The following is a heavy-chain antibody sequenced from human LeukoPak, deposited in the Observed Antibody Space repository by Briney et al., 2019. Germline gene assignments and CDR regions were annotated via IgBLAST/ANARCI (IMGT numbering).Heavy chain of an antibody. D-gene: IGHD6-13*01. CDR2: ISSSSNYI. J-gene: IGHJ4*02. Sequence: PGGSLRLSCAASGFTFSSYEMNWVRQAPGKGLEWVSYISSSSNYIYYADSVKGRFTISRDNAKNSLYLQMNSLRADDTAVYYCAKGLVAGAAHYWGQGTQVTVSS. CDR3: AKGLVAGAAHY. CDR1: GFTFSSYE. V-gene: IGHV3-21*05.